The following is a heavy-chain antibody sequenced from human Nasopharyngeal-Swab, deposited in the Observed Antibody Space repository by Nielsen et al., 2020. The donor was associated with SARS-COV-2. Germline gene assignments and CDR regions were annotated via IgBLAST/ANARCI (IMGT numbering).Heavy chain of an antibody. D-gene: IGHD3-22*01. CDR2: ISWNSGSI. V-gene: IGHV3-9*01. CDR1: GFTFDDYA. Sequence: SLKISCAASGFTFDDYAMHWVRQAPGKGLEWDSGISWNSGSIGYADSVKGRFTISRDNAKNSLYLQMNSLRAEDTALYYCAKDYYDSSGYFDYWGQGTLVTVSS. CDR3: AKDYYDSSGYFDY. J-gene: IGHJ4*02.